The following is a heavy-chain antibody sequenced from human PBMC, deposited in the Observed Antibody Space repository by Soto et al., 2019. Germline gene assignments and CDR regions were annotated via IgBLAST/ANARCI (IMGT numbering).Heavy chain of an antibody. CDR2: VKDGGHT. Sequence: QVQLQQWGAGLLKPSETLSLNCAVTGGSLSGYYWSGIRQPPGKGLEWIGEVKDGGHTNYSPSLTGRVTISSDTSNNQFSLRLNSVTAADTGVYYCARGQEGVVATHWDQGSLVTVSS. CDR1: GGSLSGYY. CDR3: ARGQEGVVATH. J-gene: IGHJ4*02. V-gene: IGHV4-34*01. D-gene: IGHD5-12*01.